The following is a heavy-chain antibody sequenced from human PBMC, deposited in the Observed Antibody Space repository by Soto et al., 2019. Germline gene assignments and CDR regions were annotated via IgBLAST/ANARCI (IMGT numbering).Heavy chain of an antibody. D-gene: IGHD3-22*01. V-gene: IGHV4-31*03. CDR3: AVNYYDSSGYYRTFDY. Sequence: SETLSLTCTVSGGSISSGDYYWSWIRQHPGKGLEWIGYIYYSGSTYYNPSLKSRVTISVDTSKNQFSLKLSSVTAAETAVYYCAVNYYDSSGYYRTFDYWGQGTLVTVSS. CDR1: GGSISSGDYY. J-gene: IGHJ4*02. CDR2: IYYSGST.